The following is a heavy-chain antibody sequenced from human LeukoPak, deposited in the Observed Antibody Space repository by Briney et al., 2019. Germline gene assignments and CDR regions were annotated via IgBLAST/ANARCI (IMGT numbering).Heavy chain of an antibody. J-gene: IGHJ4*02. V-gene: IGHV3-23*01. Sequence: GGSLRLSCAASGFTFSSYAMSWVRQAPGKGLEWVSAISGSGGSTYYADSVKGRFTISRDNSKNTLYLQMNSLRAEDTAVYYCAKVGHGGYYYDSSGYYDYWGQGTLVTVSS. CDR2: ISGSGGST. CDR1: GFTFSSYA. CDR3: AKVGHGGYYYDSSGYYDY. D-gene: IGHD3-22*01.